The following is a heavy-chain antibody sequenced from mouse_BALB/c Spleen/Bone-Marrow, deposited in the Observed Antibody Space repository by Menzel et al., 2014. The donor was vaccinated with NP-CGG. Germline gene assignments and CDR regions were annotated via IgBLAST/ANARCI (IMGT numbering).Heavy chain of an antibody. CDR2: ISTYPGII. CDR1: GYTFTVYA. CDR3: ARPSYYCNYEGFAY. Sequence: VQLQQSGPELVRPGVSVKLSCKGYGYTFTVYAMHWVKNSHAMCLECIGVISTYPGIIYTNQRFKGKATMTVDISSRTAYMELARLASEESAIYYCARPSYYCNYEGFAYWGQGTLGTVSA. V-gene: IGHV1-67*01. D-gene: IGHD2-1*01. J-gene: IGHJ3*01.